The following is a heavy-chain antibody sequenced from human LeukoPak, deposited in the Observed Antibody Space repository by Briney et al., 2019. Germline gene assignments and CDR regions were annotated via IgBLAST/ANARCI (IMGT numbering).Heavy chain of an antibody. CDR1: GGTFSSYA. J-gene: IGHJ4*02. CDR3: ARAEGSATGRD. V-gene: IGHV1-69*05. D-gene: IGHD1-26*01. CDR2: IIPIFGTA. Sequence: ASVKVSCKASGGTFSSYAVSWVRQAPGQGLEWMGRIIPIFGTANYAQEFQGRVTITTDESTSTAYMELSSLRSEDTAVYYCARAEGSATGRDWGQGTLVTVSS.